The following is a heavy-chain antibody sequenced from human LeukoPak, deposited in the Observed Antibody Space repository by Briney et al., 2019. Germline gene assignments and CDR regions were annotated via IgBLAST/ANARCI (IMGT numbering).Heavy chain of an antibody. D-gene: IGHD2-15*01. J-gene: IGHJ6*03. CDR3: TRRRGYCSGGSCTGDYYYYYYMDV. Sequence: GGSLRLSCAASGFTFSGSAMHWVRQASGKGLEWVGRIRSKANSYATAYAPSVKGRFTISRDDSKHTAYLQMNSLKTEDTAVYYCTRRRGYCSGGSCTGDYYYYYYMDVWGKGTTVTVSS. CDR2: IRSKANSYAT. CDR1: GFTFSGSA. V-gene: IGHV3-73*01.